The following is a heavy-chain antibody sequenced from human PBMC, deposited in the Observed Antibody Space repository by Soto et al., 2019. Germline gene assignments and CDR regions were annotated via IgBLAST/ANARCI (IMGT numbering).Heavy chain of an antibody. Sequence: ASVKVSCKASGYTFTGYYIHWVRQAPGQGLEWMGWIDPRSGGTVYEQKFQGRVTMTRDTSISTVYMDLSGLTSDDTALYYCATDDYGIFPYWGQGSLVTVSS. CDR1: GYTFTGYY. CDR2: IDPRSGGT. J-gene: IGHJ4*02. V-gene: IGHV1-2*02. CDR3: ATDDYGIFPY. D-gene: IGHD3-10*01.